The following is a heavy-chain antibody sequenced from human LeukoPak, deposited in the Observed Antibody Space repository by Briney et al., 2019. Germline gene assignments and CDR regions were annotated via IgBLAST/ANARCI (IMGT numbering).Heavy chain of an antibody. CDR3: ATHPDYYDSSGYYSGSSDY. CDR2: IIPILGIA. V-gene: IGHV1-69*02. D-gene: IGHD3-22*01. CDR1: GGTFSSYT. Sequence: SVKVSCKASGGTFSSYTISWVRQAPGQGLEWMGRIIPILGIANYAQKFQGRVTITAGKSTSTAYMELSSMRSEDTAVYYCATHPDYYDSSGYYSGSSDYWGQGTLVTVSS. J-gene: IGHJ4*02.